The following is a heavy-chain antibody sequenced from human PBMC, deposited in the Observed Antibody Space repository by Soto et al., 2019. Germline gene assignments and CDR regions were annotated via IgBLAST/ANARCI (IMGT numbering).Heavy chain of an antibody. CDR1: GGSITSNW. Sequence: SETLSLTCAVSGGSITSNWWSWVRQPPGKGLEWIGEIHHSGSLNYNPSLKSRVTISVDTSKNQFSLKLSSVTAADTAVYYCAKSRSGYSYGLGFDYWGQGTLVTVSS. J-gene: IGHJ4*02. CDR3: AKSRSGYSYGLGFDY. CDR2: IHHSGSL. D-gene: IGHD5-18*01. V-gene: IGHV4-4*02.